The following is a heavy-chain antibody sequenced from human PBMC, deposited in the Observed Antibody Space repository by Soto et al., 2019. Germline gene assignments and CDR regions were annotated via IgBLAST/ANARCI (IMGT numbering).Heavy chain of an antibody. V-gene: IGHV3-23*01. Sequence: EVQLLESGGGLVQPGGSLRLSCAASEFTFSTYAMSWVRQAPGKGLEWVSAISGSDGSTYYADSVKGRFTISRDTSKNTLYLQMNSLRAEDTALYYCAKSYSSNWYDYFDYWGQGTLVTVSS. CDR3: AKSYSSNWYDYFDY. CDR2: ISGSDGST. J-gene: IGHJ4*02. D-gene: IGHD6-13*01. CDR1: EFTFSTYA.